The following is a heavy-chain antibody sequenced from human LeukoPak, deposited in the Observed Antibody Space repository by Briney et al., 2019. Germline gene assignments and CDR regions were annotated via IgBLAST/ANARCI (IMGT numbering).Heavy chain of an antibody. CDR3: ARVFAWGSYPTHFDY. CDR1: GGSISSSSYY. V-gene: IGHV4-39*07. J-gene: IGHJ4*02. Sequence: SETLSLTCTVSGGSISSSSYYWGWIRQPPGKGLEWIGSIYYSGSTNYNPSLKSRVTISVDTSKNQFSLKLSSVTAADTAVYYCARVFAWGSYPTHFDYWGQGTLVTVSS. CDR2: IYYSGST. D-gene: IGHD3-16*02.